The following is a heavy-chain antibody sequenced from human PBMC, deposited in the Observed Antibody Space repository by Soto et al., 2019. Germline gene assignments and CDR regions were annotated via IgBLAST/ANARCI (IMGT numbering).Heavy chain of an antibody. J-gene: IGHJ3*02. CDR1: GFTFYSYA. Sequence: PGGSLRLSCAASGFTFYSYAMSWVRQAPGKRLEWVSTIGSVGGDTYYADSVKGRFTISRDDSKNTLLLQMNSLRAEDTAVYYCVKDRMAYNSVWDPFDIWGQGTMVTVSS. V-gene: IGHV3-23*01. CDR3: VKDRMAYNSVWDPFDI. D-gene: IGHD1-20*01. CDR2: IGSVGGDT.